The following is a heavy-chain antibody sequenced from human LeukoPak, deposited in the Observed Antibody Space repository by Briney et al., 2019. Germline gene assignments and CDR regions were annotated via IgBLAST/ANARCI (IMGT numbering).Heavy chain of an antibody. CDR1: GFTVSSNY. CDR2: IYSGGST. CDR3: ARDLLVGATTA. Sequence: GGSLRLSCAASGFTVSSNYMSWVRQAPGKGLEWVSVIYSGGSTYYAASVKGRFTISRDNSKNTLYLQMNSLRAEDTAVYYCARDLLVGATTAWGQGTLVTVSS. D-gene: IGHD1-26*01. J-gene: IGHJ5*02. V-gene: IGHV3-66*01.